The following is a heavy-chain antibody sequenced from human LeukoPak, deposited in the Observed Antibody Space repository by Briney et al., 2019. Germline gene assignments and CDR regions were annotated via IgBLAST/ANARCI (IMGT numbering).Heavy chain of an antibody. CDR1: GYTFTSYG. J-gene: IGHJ2*01. D-gene: IGHD1-14*01. Sequence: ASVKVSCKASGYTFTSYGISWVRQAPGQGLEWMGWISAYNGNTNYAQKLQGRVTMTTDTSTSTAYMELRSLRSDDTAVYYRARPKPDDWYFDLWGRGTLVTVSS. CDR2: ISAYNGNT. CDR3: ARPKPDDWYFDL. V-gene: IGHV1-18*01.